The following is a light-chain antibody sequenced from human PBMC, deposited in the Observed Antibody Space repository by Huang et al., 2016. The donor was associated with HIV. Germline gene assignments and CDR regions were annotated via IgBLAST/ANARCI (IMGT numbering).Light chain of an antibody. Sequence: DLVMTQSPLSLPVTPGEPASISCRSSQSLLHSNGYNYLDWYLQKPGQSPQLLIYLGSNRASGVPDRVSGSGSGTDFTLKISRVEAEDVGVYFCMQALQSPGFGQGTKVEIE. J-gene: IGKJ1*01. V-gene: IGKV2-28*01. CDR2: LGS. CDR1: QSLLHSNGYNY. CDR3: MQALQSPG.